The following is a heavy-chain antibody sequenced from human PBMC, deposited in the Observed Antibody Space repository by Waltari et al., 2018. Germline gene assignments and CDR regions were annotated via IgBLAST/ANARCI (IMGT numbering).Heavy chain of an antibody. CDR3: ARVHSDIVVVVAATAGYFDL. Sequence: EVQLVQSGAEVKKPGATVKISCKASGYTFTDYYMHWVQQAPGKGLEWMGRVDPEDGETIYAEKFQGRVTITADESTSTAYMELSSLRSEDTAVYYCARVHSDIVVVVAATAGYFDLWGRGTLVTVSS. D-gene: IGHD2-15*01. CDR1: GYTFTDYY. V-gene: IGHV1-69-2*01. CDR2: VDPEDGET. J-gene: IGHJ2*01.